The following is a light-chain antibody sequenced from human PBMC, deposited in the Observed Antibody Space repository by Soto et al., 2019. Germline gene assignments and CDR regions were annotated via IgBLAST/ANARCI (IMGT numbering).Light chain of an antibody. J-gene: IGKJ4*01. CDR2: AAS. CDR3: QQAHSFPLT. CDR1: QTISSW. V-gene: IGKV1-12*01. Sequence: DIQMTQSPSSVSASVGDRVTITCRASQTISSWLAWYQQKPGIAPKLLIYAASSLQSGVPSRFSGSGSGTHFTLTISSLLPEDFATYYCQQAHSFPLTFGGGTKVEI.